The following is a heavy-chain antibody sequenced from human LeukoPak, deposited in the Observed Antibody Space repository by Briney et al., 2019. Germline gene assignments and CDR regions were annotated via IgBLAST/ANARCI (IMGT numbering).Heavy chain of an antibody. CDR2: IYYSGST. V-gene: IGHV4-39*07. CDR1: GGSISSSSYS. CDR3: ARVGNLGVQADY. Sequence: SETLSLTCTVSGGSISSSSYSWGWVRHSPGKGLEWIGSIYYSGSTYYNPSLKSRVTISVDTSKNQFSLKLSSVTAADTAVYYCARVGNLGVQADYWGQGTLVTVSS. D-gene: IGHD1-14*01. J-gene: IGHJ4*02.